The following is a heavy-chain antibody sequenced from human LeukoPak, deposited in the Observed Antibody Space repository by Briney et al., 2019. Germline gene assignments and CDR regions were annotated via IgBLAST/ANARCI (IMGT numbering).Heavy chain of an antibody. J-gene: IGHJ5*02. D-gene: IGHD1-26*01. Sequence: GGPLRFSSAPPGLTFITNWLTGVAGAQGKGLKGVANIKQDGSEKYYVDSVKGRFTISRDNAENSLYLQMNSLRAEDTAVYYCARPGTYYRSLDPWGQGTLVTVSS. CDR2: IKQDGSEK. CDR1: GLTFITNW. V-gene: IGHV3-7*01. CDR3: ARPGTYYRSLDP.